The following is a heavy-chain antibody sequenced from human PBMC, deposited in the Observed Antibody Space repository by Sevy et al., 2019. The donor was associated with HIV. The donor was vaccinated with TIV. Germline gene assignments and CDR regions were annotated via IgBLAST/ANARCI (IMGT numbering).Heavy chain of an antibody. CDR2: ISSSGSTI. CDR3: ARDITMVRGVITDYYYGMDV. Sequence: GGSLRLSCAASGFTFSDYYMSWIRQAPGKGLEWVSYISSSGSTIYYADSVKGRFTISSDNAKNSLYLQMNSLRAEDTAVYDCARDITMVRGVITDYYYGMDVWGQGTTVTVSS. J-gene: IGHJ6*02. CDR1: GFTFSDYY. V-gene: IGHV3-11*01. D-gene: IGHD3-10*01.